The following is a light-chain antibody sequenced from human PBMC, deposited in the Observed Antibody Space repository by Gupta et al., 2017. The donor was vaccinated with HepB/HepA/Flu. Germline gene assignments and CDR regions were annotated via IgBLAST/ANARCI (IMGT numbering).Light chain of an antibody. J-gene: IGLJ2*01. Sequence: SALTQPASVSASPGQSITISCTGTSRDVGGYNYVSWYQQHPGKAPKLMIYDVSNRPSGVSNRFSGSKSGNTASLTISGLQAEDEADYYCSSYTSSSTAVFGGGTKLTVL. CDR2: DVS. V-gene: IGLV2-14*01. CDR1: SRDVGGYNY. CDR3: SSYTSSSTAV.